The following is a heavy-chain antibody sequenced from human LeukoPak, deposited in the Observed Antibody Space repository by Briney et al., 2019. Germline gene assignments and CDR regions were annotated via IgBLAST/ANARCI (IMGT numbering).Heavy chain of an antibody. CDR3: ATSGDDYVWGSYRPFDY. CDR1: GGTFSSYA. Sequence: ASVKVSCKASGGTFSSYAISWVRQAPGQGLEWMGGIIPIFGTANYAQKFQGRVTITADESTSTAYVELSSLRSEDTAVYCCATSGDDYVWGSYRPFDYWGQGTLVTVSS. V-gene: IGHV1-69*13. D-gene: IGHD3-16*02. CDR2: IIPIFGTA. J-gene: IGHJ4*02.